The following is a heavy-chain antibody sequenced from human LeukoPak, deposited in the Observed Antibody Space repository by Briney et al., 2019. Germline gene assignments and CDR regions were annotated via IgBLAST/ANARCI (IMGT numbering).Heavy chain of an antibody. CDR2: IKQGESER. D-gene: IGHD3-22*01. CDR3: ARGDNSAFDI. CDR1: GFTFRSYR. J-gene: IGHJ3*02. Sequence: HPGGSLGLSCAASGFTFRSYRMNWVRQAPGKGLEWVASIKQGESERYYVDSVNGRFTISRDNAKNSLYLQMNSLRAEDTAVYYCARGDNSAFDIWGQGTMVTVSS. V-gene: IGHV3-7*04.